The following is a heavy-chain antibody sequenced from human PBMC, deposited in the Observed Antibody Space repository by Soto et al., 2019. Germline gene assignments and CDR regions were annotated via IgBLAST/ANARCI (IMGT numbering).Heavy chain of an antibody. J-gene: IGHJ4*02. CDR1: GFTFSSYT. CDR2: IGGSGGST. CDR3: AKGSSAWYARFYY. Sequence: EVQLLESGGGLVQPGGSLRLSCAASGFTFSSYTMSWVRQAPGKGLEWVSAIGGSGGSTYYADSVKGRFTISKDNSKNTLYLQMNSLRAQDTAVYYCAKGSSAWYARFYYWGQGTLVTVSS. V-gene: IGHV3-23*01. D-gene: IGHD6-19*01.